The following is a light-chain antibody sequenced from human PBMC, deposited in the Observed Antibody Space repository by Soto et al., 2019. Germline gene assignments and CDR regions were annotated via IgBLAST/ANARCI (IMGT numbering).Light chain of an antibody. J-gene: IGKJ5*01. Sequence: DIQMTQSPSSLSASVGDSGTITCRASQDIRVYLAWYQQKPGEFPKLLIYSASTLQSGVPSRFSGSGSGTDFTLTISSLQPEDVATYYCQKFKTAPLTFGQGTRLEIK. CDR3: QKFKTAPLT. CDR1: QDIRVY. CDR2: SAS. V-gene: IGKV1-27*01.